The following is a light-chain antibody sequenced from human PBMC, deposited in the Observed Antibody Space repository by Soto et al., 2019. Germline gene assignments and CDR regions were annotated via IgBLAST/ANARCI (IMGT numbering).Light chain of an antibody. V-gene: IGKV3-11*01. CDR2: DAS. CDR3: QQRSNWPPRT. CDR1: QSVSTY. J-gene: IGKJ2*01. Sequence: EIVLTQSPATLSLSPGERATLSCRASQSVSTYLAWYQQKPGQAPRLLIYDASNRATGIPGRFSGSGSGTHFPLTISSLEPEDFAVYYCQQRSNWPPRTFGQGTKLEIK.